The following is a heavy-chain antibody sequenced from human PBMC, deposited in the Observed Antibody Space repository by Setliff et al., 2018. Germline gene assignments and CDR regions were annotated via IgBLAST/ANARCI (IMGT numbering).Heavy chain of an antibody. CDR3: ARRHCSGGSCYSLSSFDY. J-gene: IGHJ4*02. CDR1: GYFISSGYY. V-gene: IGHV4-38-2*01. D-gene: IGHD2-15*01. CDR2: IYHSGST. Sequence: PSETLSLTCAVSGYFISSGYYWGWIRQPPGKGLEWIGSIYHSGSTYYNPSLKSRVTISVDTSKKQFSLKLSSVTAADTAVYYCARRHCSGGSCYSLSSFDYWGQGTLVTVSS.